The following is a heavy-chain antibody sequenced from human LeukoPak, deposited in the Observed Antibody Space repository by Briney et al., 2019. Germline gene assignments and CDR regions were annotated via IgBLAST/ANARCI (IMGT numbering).Heavy chain of an antibody. J-gene: IGHJ6*03. D-gene: IGHD2-15*01. CDR3: ARVYCSGGSCYSFDYYYYMDV. CDR1: GYTFTNYY. V-gene: IGHV1-18*04. CDR2: ISAHNGDT. Sequence: ASVKVSCKASGYTFTNYYIHWVRQAPGQGLEWMGWISAHNGDTNYAQKLQVRVTMTTDTSSSTAYMELRSLRSDDTAVYYCARVYCSGGSCYSFDYYYYMDVWGKGTTVTVSS.